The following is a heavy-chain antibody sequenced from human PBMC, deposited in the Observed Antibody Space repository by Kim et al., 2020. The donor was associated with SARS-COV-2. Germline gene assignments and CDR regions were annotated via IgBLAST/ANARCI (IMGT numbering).Heavy chain of an antibody. CDR3: ARQGGGYSYGLRYGMDV. CDR1: GYTFASNW. Sequence: GESLKISCKGYGYTFASNWIGWVRQMPGKGLEWMGIIYPGDSETKYSPSFQGQVYISADKSISTAYLQWSSLKASDTATYYCARQGGGYSYGLRYGMDVWGQGTTVTVSS. CDR2: IYPGDSET. D-gene: IGHD5-18*01. J-gene: IGHJ6*02. V-gene: IGHV5-51*01.